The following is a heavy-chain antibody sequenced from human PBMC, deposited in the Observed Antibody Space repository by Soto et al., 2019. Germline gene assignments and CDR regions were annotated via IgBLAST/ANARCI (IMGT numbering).Heavy chain of an antibody. Sequence: QVQLQESGPGLVKPSETLSLTCSVSGGSITSHYCSWFRQPPGKGLEWIGYIHHSGSTSYNPSLKSGGTMAVDTSKNQFSLKVSAVTAADTALYYCARQGFGQLHGLVDVWGPGTTVTVSS. CDR2: IHHSGST. V-gene: IGHV4-59*08. CDR1: GGSITSHY. D-gene: IGHD3-10*01. J-gene: IGHJ6*02. CDR3: ARQGFGQLHGLVDV.